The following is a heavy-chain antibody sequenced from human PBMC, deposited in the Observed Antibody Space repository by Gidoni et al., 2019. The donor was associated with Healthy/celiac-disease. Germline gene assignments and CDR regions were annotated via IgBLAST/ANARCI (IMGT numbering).Heavy chain of an antibody. CDR1: GGSISSGRYY. CDR3: ARVTVWGGYPSGYFDY. V-gene: IGHV4-31*03. D-gene: IGHD5-12*01. J-gene: IGHJ4*02. Sequence: QVQLQESGPGLVKPSQTLSLTCTVSGGSISSGRYYWSWIRQHPGKGLEWIGYIYDSGSTYYNPSHKSRVTISVDTSKNQFSLKLSSVTAADTAVYYCARVTVWGGYPSGYFDYWGQGTLVTVSS. CDR2: IYDSGST.